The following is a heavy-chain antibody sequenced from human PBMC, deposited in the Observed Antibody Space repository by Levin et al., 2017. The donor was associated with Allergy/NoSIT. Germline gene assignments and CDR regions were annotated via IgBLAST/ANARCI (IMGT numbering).Heavy chain of an antibody. Sequence: PSETLSLTCTVSGGSISSSSYYWGWIRQPPGKGLEWIGSIYYSGSTYYNPSLKSRVTISVDTSKNQFSLKLSSVTAADTAVYYCARCRGYYGSGSYFYWFDPWGQGTLVTVSS. CDR1: GGSISSSSYY. D-gene: IGHD3-10*01. CDR3: ARCRGYYGSGSYFYWFDP. J-gene: IGHJ5*02. V-gene: IGHV4-39*01. CDR2: IYYSGST.